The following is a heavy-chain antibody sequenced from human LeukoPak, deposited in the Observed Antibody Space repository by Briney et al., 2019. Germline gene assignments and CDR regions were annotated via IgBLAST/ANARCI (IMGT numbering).Heavy chain of an antibody. J-gene: IGHJ4*02. CDR1: GYTFTTYY. CDR3: ARDRGGWYFDY. CDR2: INTSAGST. V-gene: IGHV1-46*01. Sequence: ASVKVSCTASGYTFTTYYIHRVRQAPGQGLEWMGIINTSAGSTNYAQKFQGRVTMTRDTSTSTLYMELSSLRAEDTAVYYCARDRGGWYFDYWGQGTLVTVSS. D-gene: IGHD6-19*01.